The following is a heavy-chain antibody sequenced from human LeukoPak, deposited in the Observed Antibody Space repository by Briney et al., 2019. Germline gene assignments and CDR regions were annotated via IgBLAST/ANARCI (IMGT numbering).Heavy chain of an antibody. J-gene: IGHJ4*02. CDR1: GYTFTSYY. V-gene: IGHV1-46*01. CDR2: INPSGGST. CDR3: ARDTYYYDSSGYPFDY. Sequence: ASVKVSCKASGYTFTSYYMHWVLQAPGQGLEWMGIINPSGGSTSYAQKFQGRVTMTRDTSTSTVYMELSSLRSEDTAVYYCARDTYYYDSSGYPFDYWGQGTLVTVSS. D-gene: IGHD3-22*01.